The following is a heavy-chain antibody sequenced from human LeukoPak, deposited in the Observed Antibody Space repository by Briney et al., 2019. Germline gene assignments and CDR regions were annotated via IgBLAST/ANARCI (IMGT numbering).Heavy chain of an antibody. CDR1: GYSFTSHY. CDR2: INPSGGST. D-gene: IGHD6-13*01. Sequence: ASVKVSCKASGYSFTSHYMHWVRQAPGQGLEWMGIINPSGGSTSYAQKFQGRVTMTRDMSTSTVYMELSSLRSEDTAVYYCARDLGYSSSWYDYYYYYYMDVWGKGTTVTVSS. CDR3: ARDLGYSSSWYDYYYYYYMDV. V-gene: IGHV1-46*01. J-gene: IGHJ6*03.